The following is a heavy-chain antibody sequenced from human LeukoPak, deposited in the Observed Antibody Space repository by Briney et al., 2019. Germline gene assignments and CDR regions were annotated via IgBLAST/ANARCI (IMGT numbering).Heavy chain of an antibody. D-gene: IGHD3-22*01. CDR1: GGSISSYY. CDR2: IYYSGST. CDR3: ASLKYYYDSSGYRAEYFQH. V-gene: IGHV4-59*01. J-gene: IGHJ1*01. Sequence: PSETLSLTCTVSGGSISSYYWSWIRQPPGKGLEWIGYIYYSGSTNYNPSLKSRVTISVYTSKNQFSLKLSSVTAADTAVYYCASLKYYYDSSGYRAEYFQHWGQGTLVTVSS.